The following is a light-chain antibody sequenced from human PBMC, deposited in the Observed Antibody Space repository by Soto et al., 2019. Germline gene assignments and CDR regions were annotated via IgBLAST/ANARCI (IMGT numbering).Light chain of an antibody. CDR2: GAS. CDR1: QSVSSSY. J-gene: IGKJ1*01. Sequence: EIVLTQSPGTLSLSPGERATLSCRASQSVSSSYLAWYQQKPGQAPRLLIYGASSRATGIPDRFSGSGSGTDFTLTISRLEPEGFAVYYCQQYNSPQWTFGQGTKVEI. V-gene: IGKV3-20*01. CDR3: QQYNSPQWT.